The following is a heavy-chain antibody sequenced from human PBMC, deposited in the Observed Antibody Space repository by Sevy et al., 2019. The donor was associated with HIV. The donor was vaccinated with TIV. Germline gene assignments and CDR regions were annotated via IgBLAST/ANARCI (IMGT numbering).Heavy chain of an antibody. CDR1: GYTLTELS. V-gene: IGHV1-24*01. J-gene: IGHJ4*02. CDR2: FEPEDGET. CDR3: AAGYSGYDWADY. Sequence: ASVKVSCKVSGYTLTELSMHWVRQAPGKGLEWMGGFEPEDGETIYAQKFQGRVTMTEATSTDTAYMELSSLRSEDTAVYYCAAGYSGYDWADYWGQGTLVTVSS. D-gene: IGHD5-12*01.